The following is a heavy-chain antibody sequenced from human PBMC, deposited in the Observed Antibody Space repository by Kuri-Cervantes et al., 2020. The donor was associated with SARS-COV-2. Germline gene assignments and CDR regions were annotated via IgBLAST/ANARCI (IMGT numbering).Heavy chain of an antibody. Sequence: GGSLRLSCVASEFNFRYYGMYWVRQAPGKGLEWVAVISYDGRDTYYRDSVKGRFTISRDNSKNTLYLQMNSLRPEDTGVYYCAKPGSVRGIIREDHYGLDVWGQGTTVTVSS. CDR3: AKPGSVRGIIREDHYGLDV. CDR2: ISYDGRDT. CDR1: EFNFRYYG. D-gene: IGHD3-10*01. V-gene: IGHV3-30*18. J-gene: IGHJ6*02.